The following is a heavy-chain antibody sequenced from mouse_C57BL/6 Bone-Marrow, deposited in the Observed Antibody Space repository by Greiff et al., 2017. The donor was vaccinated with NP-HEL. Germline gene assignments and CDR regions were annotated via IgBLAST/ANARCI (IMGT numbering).Heavy chain of an antibody. Sequence: VHVKQSGPVLVKPGASVKMSCKASGYTFTDYYMNWVKQSHGKSLEWIGVINPYNGGTSYNQKFKGKATLTVDKSSSTAYMELNSLTSEDSAVYYCARRRNYFDYWGQGTTLTVSS. CDR2: INPYNGGT. CDR3: ARRRNYFDY. CDR1: GYTFTDYY. V-gene: IGHV1-19*01. J-gene: IGHJ2*01.